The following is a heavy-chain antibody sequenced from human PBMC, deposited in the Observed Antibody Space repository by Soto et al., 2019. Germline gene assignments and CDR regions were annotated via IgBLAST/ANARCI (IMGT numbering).Heavy chain of an antibody. D-gene: IGHD3-3*01. CDR1: GFTFSSYG. Sequence: GGSLRLSCAASGFTFSSYGMHWVRQAPGKGLEWVAVIWYDGSNKYYADSVKGRFTISRDNSKNTLYLQMNSLRAEDAAVYYCARVRLRFLEGSLDVWGQGTTVTVSS. V-gene: IGHV3-33*01. CDR2: IWYDGSNK. J-gene: IGHJ6*02. CDR3: ARVRLRFLEGSLDV.